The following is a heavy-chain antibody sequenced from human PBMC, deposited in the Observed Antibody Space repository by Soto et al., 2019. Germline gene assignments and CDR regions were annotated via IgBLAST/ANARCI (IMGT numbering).Heavy chain of an antibody. CDR2: SSPRGTYK. J-gene: IGHJ5*02. CDR3: SRGGGAGVFDL. D-gene: IGHD1-26*01. Sequence: QVQLVESGGALVQPGGSLRLSCATSGFTLGDHYMSWIRQAPGKGLEFISYSSPRGTYKNYADSVKGRFTVSRDNAKNSFYLQVNSLRPEDTGVYFCSRGGGAGVFDLWGQGTFVSFS. V-gene: IGHV3-11*05. CDR1: GFTLGDHY.